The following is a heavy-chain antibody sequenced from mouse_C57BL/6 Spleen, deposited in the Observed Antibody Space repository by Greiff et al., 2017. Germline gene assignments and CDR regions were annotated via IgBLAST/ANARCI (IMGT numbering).Heavy chain of an antibody. V-gene: IGHV5-17*01. D-gene: IGHD1-1*01. CDR2: ISSGSSTI. J-gene: IGHJ4*01. CDR3: ARTPGSSLYYAMDY. Sequence: EVKVVESGGGLVKPGGSLKLSCAASGFTFSDYGMHWVRQAPEKGLEWVAYISSGSSTIYYADTVKGRFTISRDNAKNTLFLQMTSLRSEDTAMYYCARTPGSSLYYAMDYWGQGTSVTVSS. CDR1: GFTFSDYG.